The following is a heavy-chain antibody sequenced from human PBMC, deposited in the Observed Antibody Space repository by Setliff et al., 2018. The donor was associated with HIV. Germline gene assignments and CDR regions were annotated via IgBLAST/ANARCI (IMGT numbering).Heavy chain of an antibody. CDR1: GGSINDQY. D-gene: IGHD2-8*01. Sequence: PSETLSLTCTVPGGSINDQYFSWIRQSPGKGLEWIGSIDYSGSTKYNPSLNSRGTISIDTSKNELSLSLRSVTAADTAVYFCSTVVTLAYCHDGLCPAFDSWGQGALVTVSS. CDR3: STVVTLAYCHDGLCPAFDS. CDR2: IDYSGST. J-gene: IGHJ4*02. V-gene: IGHV4-59*11.